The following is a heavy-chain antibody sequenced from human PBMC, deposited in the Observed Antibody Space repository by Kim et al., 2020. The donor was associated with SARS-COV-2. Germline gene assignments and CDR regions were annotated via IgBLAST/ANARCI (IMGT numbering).Heavy chain of an antibody. D-gene: IGHD4-17*01. CDR3: ARETYGDYVGLFDY. Sequence: AQKFQGRVTMTRDTSISTAYMELSRLRSDDTAVYYCARETYGDYVGLFDYWGQGTLVTVSS. V-gene: IGHV1-2*02. J-gene: IGHJ4*02.